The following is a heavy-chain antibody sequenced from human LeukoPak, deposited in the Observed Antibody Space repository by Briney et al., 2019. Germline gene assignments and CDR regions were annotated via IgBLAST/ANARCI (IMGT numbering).Heavy chain of an antibody. J-gene: IGHJ4*02. V-gene: IGHV1-69*04. CDR3: AREYPGAEYYFDY. Sequence: ASVKVTCKASGGTFSSYAISWVRQAPGQGLEWMGRIIPILGIANYAQKFQGRVTITADISTSTAYMELSSLRSEDTAVYYCAREYPGAEYYFDYWGQGTLVTVSS. D-gene: IGHD3-10*01. CDR2: IIPILGIA. CDR1: GGTFSSYA.